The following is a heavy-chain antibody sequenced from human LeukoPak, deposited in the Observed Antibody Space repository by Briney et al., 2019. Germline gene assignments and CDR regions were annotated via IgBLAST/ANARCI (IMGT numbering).Heavy chain of an antibody. D-gene: IGHD2-15*01. V-gene: IGHV1-69*04. CDR3: ARAGTVVVAENWFDP. CDR2: IIPILGIA. CDR1: GGTFSSYA. Sequence: SVKASCKASGGTFSSYAISWVRQAPGQGLEWMGRIIPILGIANYAQKFQGRVTITADKSTSTAYMELSSLRSEDTAVYYCARAGTVVVAENWFDPWGQGTLVTVSS. J-gene: IGHJ5*02.